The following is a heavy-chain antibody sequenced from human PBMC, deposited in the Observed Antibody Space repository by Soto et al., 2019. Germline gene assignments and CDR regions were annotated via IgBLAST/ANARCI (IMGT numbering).Heavy chain of an antibody. Sequence: SETLSLTCTVSGDSISSYYWSWIRQPPGKGLEWIGYIYHSGSTNYNPSLKSRVTISVDTSKNQFSLKLSSVTAADTAVYYCARDWCIAARPGWFDDWGEGTFVTISS. V-gene: IGHV4-59*01. CDR2: IYHSGST. CDR3: ARDWCIAARPGWFDD. D-gene: IGHD6-6*01. CDR1: GDSISSYY. J-gene: IGHJ5*02.